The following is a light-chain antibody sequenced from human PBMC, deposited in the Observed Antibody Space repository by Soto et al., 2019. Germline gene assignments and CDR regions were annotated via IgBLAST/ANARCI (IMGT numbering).Light chain of an antibody. CDR3: QQRSNLPWT. J-gene: IGKJ1*01. CDR2: DAS. Sequence: EIELTQSPSTLSSSPGERATLSCRASQSIGSCLAWYQQKPGQAPRLLISDASNSATGIPTRFSGSGSGTDFTPNIRSLAAEDFAVYYCQQRSNLPWTFGQGTKVEIK. V-gene: IGKV3-11*01. CDR1: QSIGSC.